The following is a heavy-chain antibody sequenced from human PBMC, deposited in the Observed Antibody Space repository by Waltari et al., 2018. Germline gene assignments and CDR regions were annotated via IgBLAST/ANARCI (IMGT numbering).Heavy chain of an antibody. D-gene: IGHD5-18*01. Sequence: QLQLQESGPGLVKPSETLSLPCTVSGCSISSSHYYWGWIRPPPGKGLEWIGSIYYSGSTYYNPSLKSRVTISVDTSKNQFSLKLSSVTAADTAVYYCARLDTAMVTLYYFDYWGQGTLVTVSS. CDR1: GCSISSSHYY. CDR3: ARLDTAMVTLYYFDY. V-gene: IGHV4-39*01. J-gene: IGHJ4*02. CDR2: IYYSGST.